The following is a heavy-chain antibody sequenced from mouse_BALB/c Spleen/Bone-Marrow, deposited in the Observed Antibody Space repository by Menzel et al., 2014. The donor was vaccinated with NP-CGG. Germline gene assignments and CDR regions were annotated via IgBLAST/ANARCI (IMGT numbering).Heavy chain of an antibody. CDR3: ARKDGGYYVMDY. CDR1: GFSLSRYN. V-gene: IGHV2-6-4*01. Sequence: QVQLQQSGPGLVAPSHNLSITCTVSGFSLSRYNIHWIRQPPGKGLEWLGMIWGGGGTDHNSALKSRLRISKDNSKSQIILKINSLQIDDTAMYYCARKDGGYYVMDYWGQGTSVTVSS. CDR2: IWGGGGT. J-gene: IGHJ4*01. D-gene: IGHD2-3*01.